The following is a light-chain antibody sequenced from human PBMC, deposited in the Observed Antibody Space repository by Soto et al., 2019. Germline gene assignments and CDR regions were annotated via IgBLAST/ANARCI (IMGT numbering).Light chain of an antibody. V-gene: IGKV3-11*01. CDR1: QNIDNN. CDR3: QQRSNWPPLT. CDR2: DAS. J-gene: IGKJ4*01. Sequence: EIVMTQSPATLSVSPGERATLSCRASQNIDNNLAWYQQKLGQTPRLLIHDASHRAAGIPARFSGSGSGTDFTLTISNLEPEDFAVYYCQQRSNWPPLTFGGGTKVDIK.